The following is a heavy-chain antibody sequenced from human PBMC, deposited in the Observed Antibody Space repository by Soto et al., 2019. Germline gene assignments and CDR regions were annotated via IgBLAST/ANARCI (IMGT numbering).Heavy chain of an antibody. D-gene: IGHD4-17*01. CDR3: ARGGVTVTTLYDY. Sequence: QVQLQESGPGLVKPSQTLSLTCTVSGGSISSGGYYWSWIRQHPGKGLEWIGYIYYSGSTYYNPALKSRVTISVDTSKNEFSLKLSSVTAADTAVYYCARGGVTVTTLYDYWGQGTLVTVSS. CDR2: IYYSGST. J-gene: IGHJ4*02. CDR1: GGSISSGGYY. V-gene: IGHV4-31*03.